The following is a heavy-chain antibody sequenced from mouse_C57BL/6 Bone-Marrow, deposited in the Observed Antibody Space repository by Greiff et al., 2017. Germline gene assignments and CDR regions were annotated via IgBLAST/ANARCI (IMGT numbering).Heavy chain of an antibody. V-gene: IGHV2-6*01. CDR1: GFSLTSYG. CDR2: IWGVGST. Sequence: VQLKESGPGLVAPSQSLSITCTVSGFSLTSYGVDWVRQSPGKGLEWLGVIWGVGSTNYNSALKSRLSISKDNSKSQVFLKMNSLQTDDTAMYYCVGYYSKIPFAYWGEGSLGTVSA. D-gene: IGHD2-5*01. J-gene: IGHJ3*01. CDR3: VGYYSKIPFAY.